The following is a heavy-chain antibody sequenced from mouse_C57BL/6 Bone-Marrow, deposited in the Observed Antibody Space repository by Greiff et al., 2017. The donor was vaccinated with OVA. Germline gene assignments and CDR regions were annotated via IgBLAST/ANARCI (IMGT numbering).Heavy chain of an antibody. CDR2: ISDGGSYT. J-gene: IGHJ2*01. CDR1: GFTFSSYA. D-gene: IGHD1-1*01. Sequence: EVKLVESGGGLVQPGESLKLSCAASGFTFSSYAMSWVRQTPEKRLEWVATISDGGSYTYYPDNVKGRFTISRDNAKNNLYLQMSHLKSEDTAMYYCARGDTTGPHYWGQGATLTVSS. CDR3: ARGDTTGPHY. V-gene: IGHV5-4*03.